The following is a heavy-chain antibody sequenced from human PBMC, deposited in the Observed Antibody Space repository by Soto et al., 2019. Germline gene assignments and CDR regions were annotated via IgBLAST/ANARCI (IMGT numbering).Heavy chain of an antibody. Sequence: GGSLRLSCAASGFTFNNYAISWVRQAPGKGLEWVSLISGSGGSTYYADSVKGRFTVSRDNSKNTLYLQMNSLRADDTAVYYCAKWSTYFDYWGQGTLVTVSS. CDR2: ISGSGGST. V-gene: IGHV3-23*01. J-gene: IGHJ4*02. CDR3: AKWSTYFDY. CDR1: GFTFNNYA.